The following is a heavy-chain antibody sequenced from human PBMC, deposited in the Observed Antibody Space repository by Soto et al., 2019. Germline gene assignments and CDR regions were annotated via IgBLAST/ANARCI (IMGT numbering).Heavy chain of an antibody. D-gene: IGHD3-9*01. CDR1: GGSFSGYY. J-gene: IGHJ6*02. V-gene: IGHV4-34*01. CDR2: INHSGST. Sequence: SETLSLTCAVYGGSFSGYYWSWIRQPPGKGLEWIGEINHSGSTNYNPSLRSRVTISVDTSKNQFSLKLSSVTAADTAVYYCARGYYDILTGYYYYYYYGMDVWGQGTTVTVAS. CDR3: ARGYYDILTGYYYYYYYGMDV.